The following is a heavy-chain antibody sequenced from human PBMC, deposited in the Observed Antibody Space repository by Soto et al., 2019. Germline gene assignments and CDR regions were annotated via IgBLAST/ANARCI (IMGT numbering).Heavy chain of an antibody. D-gene: IGHD6-19*01. J-gene: IGHJ5*02. CDR1: SGSISSSNW. Sequence: QVQLQESGPGLVKPSGTLSLTCAVSSGSISSSNWWSWVRQHPGKGLEWIGEIYHSGSTNYNPSLKSRVTISVDKSKNQFSLKLSSVTAADTAVYYSARDVYSSGSQNWFDPWGQGTLVTVSS. V-gene: IGHV4-4*02. CDR2: IYHSGST. CDR3: ARDVYSSGSQNWFDP.